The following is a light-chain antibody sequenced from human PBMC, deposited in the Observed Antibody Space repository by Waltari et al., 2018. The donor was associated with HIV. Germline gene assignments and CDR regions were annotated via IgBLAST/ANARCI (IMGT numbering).Light chain of an antibody. J-gene: IGLJ3*02. Sequence: QSVLTQPPSVSGAPGPRVTISCTGSSSNIGADYHVKLSQQLPGIAPKLLIYGYNNRPSGVPDRFAGSKSGTSASLAITGLQAEDEADYYCHSYDSSLDGWVFGGGTKLTVL. CDR1: SSNIGADYH. V-gene: IGLV1-40*01. CDR2: GYN. CDR3: HSYDSSLDGWV.